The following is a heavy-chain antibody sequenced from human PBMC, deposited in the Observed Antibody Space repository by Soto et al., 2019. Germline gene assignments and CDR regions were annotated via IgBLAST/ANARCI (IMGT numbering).Heavy chain of an antibody. CDR1: GGSISSGGYY. Sequence: QVQLQESGPGLVKPSQTLSLTCTVSGGSISSGGYYWSWIRQHPGKGLEWIGYIYYSGSTYYNPSLTSRVTISVDSSKNQFSLELSSVTAADTAVYYCARERPVTIFGTIIYPTGYFDYWGQGTLVTVSS. CDR2: IYYSGST. CDR3: ARERPVTIFGTIIYPTGYFDY. D-gene: IGHD3-3*01. V-gene: IGHV4-31*03. J-gene: IGHJ4*02.